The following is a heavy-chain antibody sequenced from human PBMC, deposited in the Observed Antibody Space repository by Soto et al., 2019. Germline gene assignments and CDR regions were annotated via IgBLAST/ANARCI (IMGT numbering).Heavy chain of an antibody. V-gene: IGHV4-59*08. CDR3: ARAAAGFSGAEYFQH. Sequence: SETLSLTCTVSGGSISSYYWSWIRQPPGKGLEWIGYIYYSGSTNYNPSLKSRVTISVDTSKNQFSLKLSSVTAADTAVYYCARAAAGFSGAEYFQHWGQGTLVTVSP. CDR1: GGSISSYY. J-gene: IGHJ1*01. D-gene: IGHD6-13*01. CDR2: IYYSGST.